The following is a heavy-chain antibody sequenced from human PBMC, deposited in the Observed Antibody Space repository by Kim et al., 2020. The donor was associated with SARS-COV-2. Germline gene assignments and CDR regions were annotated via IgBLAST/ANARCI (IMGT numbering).Heavy chain of an antibody. CDR2: INHSGST. CDR1: GGSFSGYY. J-gene: IGHJ4*02. D-gene: IGHD6-13*01. CDR3: ARIRVGSSSSWRDFDY. Sequence: SETLSLTCAVYGGSFSGYYWSWIRQPPGKGLEWIGEINHSGSTNYIPSLKSRVTISVDTSKNQFSLKLSSVTAADTAVYYCARIRVGSSSSWRDFDYWGQGTLVTVSS. V-gene: IGHV4-34*01.